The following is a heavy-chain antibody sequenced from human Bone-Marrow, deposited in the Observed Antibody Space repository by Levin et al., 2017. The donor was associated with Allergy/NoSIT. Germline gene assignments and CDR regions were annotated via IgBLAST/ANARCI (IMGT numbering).Heavy chain of an antibody. D-gene: IGHD1-26*01. CDR3: AKEGEVGATLTFDS. CDR1: GFTFITYA. CDR2: ISSSSGST. V-gene: IGHV3-23*01. J-gene: IGHJ4*02. Sequence: GGSLRLSCAASGFTFITYAMSWVRQAPGKGLEWVSSISSSSGSTYYADSVKGRFTISRDNSKNTLYLQMNSLRAEDTAVYYCAKEGEVGATLTFDSWGQGTLVTVSS.